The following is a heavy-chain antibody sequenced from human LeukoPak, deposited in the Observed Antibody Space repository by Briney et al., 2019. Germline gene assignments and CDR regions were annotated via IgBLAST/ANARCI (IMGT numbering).Heavy chain of an antibody. D-gene: IGHD2/OR15-2a*01. CDR2: ISDSGADT. V-gene: IGHV3-23*01. J-gene: IGHJ4*02. Sequence: GASLRLACAVSGFTFRSYGMTWVRQAPGKGLEWVSSISDSGADTYYADSVKGRFTISRDNSKNMLYLQMNSLRAEDTALYYCAKRSGRIADYFGYWGQGNLVTVSS. CDR1: GFTFRSYG. CDR3: AKRSGRIADYFGY.